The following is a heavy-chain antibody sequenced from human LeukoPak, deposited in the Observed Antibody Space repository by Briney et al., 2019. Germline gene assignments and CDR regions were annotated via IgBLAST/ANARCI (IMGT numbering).Heavy chain of an antibody. D-gene: IGHD4-17*01. CDR2: ISYDGSNK. CDR3: AKGDYGDPSDY. J-gene: IGHJ4*02. Sequence: GGSLRLSCGASGFTFSSYGMHWVRQAPGKGLEWVAVISYDGSNKYYADSVKGRFTISRDNSKNTLYLQMNSLRADDTAVYYCAKGDYGDPSDYWGQGTLVTVSS. CDR1: GFTFSSYG. V-gene: IGHV3-30*18.